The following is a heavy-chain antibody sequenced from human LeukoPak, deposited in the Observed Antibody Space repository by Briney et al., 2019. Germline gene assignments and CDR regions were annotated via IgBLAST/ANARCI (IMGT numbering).Heavy chain of an antibody. V-gene: IGHV3-11*01. CDR1: GFAFSDYY. J-gene: IGHJ6*03. CDR3: AREGLYSSSSGGYYYMDV. CDR2: ISSSGSTI. Sequence: GRSLRLSCAASGFAFSDYYMSWIRQAPGKGLEWVSYISSSGSTIYYADSVKGRFTISRDNAKNSLYLQMNSLRAEDTAVYYCAREGLYSSSSGGYYYMDVWGKGTTVTVSS. D-gene: IGHD6-6*01.